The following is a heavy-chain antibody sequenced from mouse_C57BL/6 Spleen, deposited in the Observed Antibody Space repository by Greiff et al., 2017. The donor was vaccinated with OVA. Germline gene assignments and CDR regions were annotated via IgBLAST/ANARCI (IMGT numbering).Heavy chain of an antibody. CDR2: IDPSDSYT. V-gene: IGHV1-69*01. CDR3: ARGGLRRVPYFDV. D-gene: IGHD2-12*01. CDR1: GYTFTSYW. Sequence: VQLQQPGAELVMPGASVKLSCKASGYTFTSYWMHWVKQRPGQGLEWIGEIDPSDSYTNYNQKFKGKSTLTVDKSSSTAYMQLSSLTSEDSAVYYGARGGLRRVPYFDVWGTGTTVTVSS. J-gene: IGHJ1*03.